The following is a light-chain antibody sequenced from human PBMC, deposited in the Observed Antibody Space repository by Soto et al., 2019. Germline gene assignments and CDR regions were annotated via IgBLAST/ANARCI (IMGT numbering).Light chain of an antibody. J-gene: IGKJ2*01. CDR1: QSVSSN. CDR3: QQYNNWYT. V-gene: IGKV3-15*01. Sequence: EVVMTQSPATLSVSPGEGATLSCRASQSVSSNVAWYQQKPGQAPRLLIYGASSRATGIPARFSGSGSGTEFTLAISSLQSEDFGVYYCQQYNNWYTFGQGAKLEIK. CDR2: GAS.